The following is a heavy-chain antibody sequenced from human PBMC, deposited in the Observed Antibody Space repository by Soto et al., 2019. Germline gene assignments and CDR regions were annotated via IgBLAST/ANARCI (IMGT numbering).Heavy chain of an antibody. CDR3: AGRSGSSDY. Sequence: QVHLVESGGGVVQPGRSLRLSCAASGFTFRNYTMHWVRQAPGKGLEWVTLISYDEIDKYYADAVKGRFTISRDNSKNTLFLQMDSLRAEDTAVYYCAGRSGSSDYWGQGTLVTVSS. CDR2: ISYDEIDK. CDR1: GFTFRNYT. D-gene: IGHD3-10*01. V-gene: IGHV3-30*04. J-gene: IGHJ4*02.